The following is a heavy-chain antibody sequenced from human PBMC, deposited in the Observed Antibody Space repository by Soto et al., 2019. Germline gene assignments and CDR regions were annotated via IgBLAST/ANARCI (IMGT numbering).Heavy chain of an antibody. CDR1: GFTFSSYA. V-gene: IGHV3-23*01. CDR2: IGESGTPT. CDR3: ARYIPGVRYYGMDV. D-gene: IGHD2-2*01. J-gene: IGHJ6*02. Sequence: GGSLRLSCAASGFTFSSYAMKLVRQAPGKGLEWVSLIGESGTPTYYADSVKGRFTISRDNSGNTLFLEMYSLRAEDTAVYYCARYIPGVRYYGMDVWGQGTTVTVSS.